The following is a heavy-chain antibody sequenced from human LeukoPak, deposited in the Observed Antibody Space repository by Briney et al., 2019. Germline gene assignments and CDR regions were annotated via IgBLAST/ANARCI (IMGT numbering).Heavy chain of an antibody. D-gene: IGHD6-6*01. V-gene: IGHV4-39*01. CDR2: IYYSGST. Sequence: SETLSLTCTVSGGSISSSSYYWGWIRQPPGKGLEWIGSIYYSGSTYYNPSLKSRVTISVDTSKNQFSLKLSSVTAADPAVYYCARLRGSSDFDYWGQGTLVTVSS. J-gene: IGHJ4*02. CDR3: ARLRGSSDFDY. CDR1: GGSISSSSYY.